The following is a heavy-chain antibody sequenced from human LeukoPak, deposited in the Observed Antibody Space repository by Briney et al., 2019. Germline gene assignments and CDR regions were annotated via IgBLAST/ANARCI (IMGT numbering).Heavy chain of an antibody. D-gene: IGHD3-3*01. V-gene: IGHV4-59*01. J-gene: IGHJ6*04. CDR2: IYYSGST. CDR1: GGSISSYH. CDR3: ARGHDSDV. Sequence: PSETLSLTCTVSGGSISSYHWSWIRQPPGKGLEWIGYIYYSGSTNYNPSLKSRVTISVDTSKNQFSLKLSSVTAADTAVYYCARGHDSDVWGKGTTVTVSS.